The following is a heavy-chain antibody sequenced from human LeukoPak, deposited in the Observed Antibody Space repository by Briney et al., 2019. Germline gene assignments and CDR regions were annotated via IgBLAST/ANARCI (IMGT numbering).Heavy chain of an antibody. CDR2: IYYSGST. J-gene: IGHJ4*02. Sequence: SETLSLTCTVSGGSISSYYWSWIRQPPGKGLEWIGYIYYSGSTNYNPSLKSRVTISVDTSKNQFSLKLSSVPAADTAVYYCARGADFDYWGQGTLVTVSS. CDR1: GGSISSYY. CDR3: ARGADFDY. V-gene: IGHV4-59*01.